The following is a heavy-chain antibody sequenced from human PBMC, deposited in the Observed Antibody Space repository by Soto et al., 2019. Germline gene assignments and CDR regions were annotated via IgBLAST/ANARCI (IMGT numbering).Heavy chain of an antibody. CDR1: GYTFTTYG. Sequence: GASVKVSCKASGYTFTTYGITWVRQAPGQRLEWMGWINAGNGNTKYSQKFQGRITITRDTSASTAYMELSSLRSEDTAVYYCARDQDAFDIWGRGTEVTVSS. V-gene: IGHV1-3*01. CDR3: ARDQDAFDI. CDR2: INAGNGNT. J-gene: IGHJ3*02.